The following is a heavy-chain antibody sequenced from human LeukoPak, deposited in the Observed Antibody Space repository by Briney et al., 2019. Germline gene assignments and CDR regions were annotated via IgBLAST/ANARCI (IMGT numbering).Heavy chain of an antibody. CDR2: ISSSSSYI. J-gene: IGHJ4*02. Sequence: GGSLRLSCAASGFTFSSYSMNWVRQAPGKGLEWVSSISSSSSYIYYADSVKGRFTISRDNVKNSLYLQMNSLRAEDTAVYYCARVVAAAVDYWGQGTLVTVSS. D-gene: IGHD6-13*01. CDR1: GFTFSSYS. CDR3: ARVVAAAVDY. V-gene: IGHV3-21*01.